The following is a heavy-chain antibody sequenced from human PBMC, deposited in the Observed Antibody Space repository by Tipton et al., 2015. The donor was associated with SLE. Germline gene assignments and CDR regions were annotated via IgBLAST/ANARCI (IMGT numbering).Heavy chain of an antibody. CDR1: GGSFSGYY. CDR2: INHSGST. J-gene: IGHJ4*02. V-gene: IGHV4-34*01. D-gene: IGHD6-6*01. CDR3: ARGRGSSSSGHY. Sequence: TLSLTCAVYGGSFSGYYWSWIRQPPGKGLEWIGEINHSGSTNYNPSLKSRVTISVDTSKNQFSLKLGSVTAADTAVYYRARGRGSSSSGHYWGQGTLVTVSA.